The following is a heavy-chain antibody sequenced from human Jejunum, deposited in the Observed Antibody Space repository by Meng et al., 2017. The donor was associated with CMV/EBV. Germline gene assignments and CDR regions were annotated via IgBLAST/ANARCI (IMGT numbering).Heavy chain of an antibody. V-gene: IGHV1-2*06. CDR2: INPNDGGT. CDR1: RYTFSAYC. Sequence: SCKTSRYTFSAYCMDWVQQAPGQGLKWMGRINPNDGGTDYAQEFQGRVALTRDTSISTAYLELSSLKSDDTAMYYCARLGASLSFDYWGQGTLVTVSS. J-gene: IGHJ4*02. CDR3: ARLGASLSFDY.